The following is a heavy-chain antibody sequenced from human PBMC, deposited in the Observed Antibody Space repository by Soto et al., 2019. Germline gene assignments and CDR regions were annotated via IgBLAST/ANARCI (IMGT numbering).Heavy chain of an antibody. D-gene: IGHD5-12*01. CDR2: IYYSGST. Sequence: KSSETVSLTCTVSGGSISSYYWSWIRQPPGKGLEWIGYIYYSGSTNYNPSLKSRVTISVDTSKNQFSLKLSSVTAADTAVYYCARASGYPYYFDYWGQGTLVTVSS. CDR1: GGSISSYY. V-gene: IGHV4-59*01. J-gene: IGHJ4*02. CDR3: ARASGYPYYFDY.